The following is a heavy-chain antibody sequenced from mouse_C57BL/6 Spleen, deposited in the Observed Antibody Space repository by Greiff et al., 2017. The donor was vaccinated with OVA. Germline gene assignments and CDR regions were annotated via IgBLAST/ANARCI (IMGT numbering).Heavy chain of an antibody. V-gene: IGHV5-9*01. Sequence: DVMLVESGGGLVKPGGSLKLSCAASGFTFSSYTMSWVRQTPEKRLEWVATISGGGGNTYYPDSVKGRFTISRDNAKNTLYLQMSSLRSEDTALYYCARHPAITTVVVPFDYWGQGTTLTVSS. J-gene: IGHJ2*01. CDR3: ARHPAITTVVVPFDY. D-gene: IGHD1-1*01. CDR1: GFTFSSYT. CDR2: ISGGGGNT.